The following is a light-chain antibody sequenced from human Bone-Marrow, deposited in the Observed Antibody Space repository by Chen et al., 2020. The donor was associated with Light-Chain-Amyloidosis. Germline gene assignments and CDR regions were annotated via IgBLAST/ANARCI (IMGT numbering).Light chain of an antibody. Sequence: EIVLTQSPGTLSFSRGERSTLSCRASQTITSSYLAWYQQKPGQAPRLLIYAASDRASGIPDRFSGRGSGTDFTLTISRLEPEDFAVYYCQQYGSSPLTFGGGTRVEFK. CDR1: QTITSSY. CDR3: QQYGSSPLT. V-gene: IGKV3-20*01. CDR2: AAS. J-gene: IGKJ4*01.